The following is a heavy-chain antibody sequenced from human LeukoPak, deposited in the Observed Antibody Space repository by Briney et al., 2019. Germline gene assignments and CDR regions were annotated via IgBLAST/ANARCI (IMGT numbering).Heavy chain of an antibody. J-gene: IGHJ1*01. Sequence: GASVKVSCKASGYTFTSYDINWVRQAPGQGLEWMGWINPNSGGTNYAQKFQGRVTMTRDTSISTAYMELSRLRSDDTAVYYCARENYDSSGYYPSFQHWGQGTLVTVSS. CDR3: ARENYDSSGYYPSFQH. V-gene: IGHV1-2*02. CDR2: INPNSGGT. CDR1: GYTFTSYD. D-gene: IGHD3-22*01.